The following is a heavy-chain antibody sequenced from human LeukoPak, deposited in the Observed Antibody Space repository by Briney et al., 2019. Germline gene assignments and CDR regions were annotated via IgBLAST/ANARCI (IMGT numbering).Heavy chain of an antibody. Sequence: GGSLRLSCAASGFTFSDYYMRWVRQAPGKGLEWVSAISGSGGSTYYADSVKGRFTISRDNSKNTLYLQMNSLRAEDTAVYYCAKDAASRTVALAPNYWGQGTLVTVSS. CDR2: ISGSGGST. CDR1: GFTFSDYY. J-gene: IGHJ4*02. D-gene: IGHD5-12*01. V-gene: IGHV3-23*01. CDR3: AKDAASRTVALAPNY.